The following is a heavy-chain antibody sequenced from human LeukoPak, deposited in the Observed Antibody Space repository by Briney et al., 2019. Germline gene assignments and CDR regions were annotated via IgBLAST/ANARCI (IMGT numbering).Heavy chain of an antibody. J-gene: IGHJ4*02. CDR1: GFTFSGYA. CDR3: AKARMLLYYYDSSGYPFDY. D-gene: IGHD3-22*01. CDR2: ISGSGGST. Sequence: GGSLRLSCAASGFTFSGYAMSWVRQAPGKGLEWVSAISGSGGSTYYADSVKGRFTISRDNSKNTLYLQMNSLRAEDTAVYYCAKARMLLYYYDSSGYPFDYWGQGTLVTVSS. V-gene: IGHV3-23*01.